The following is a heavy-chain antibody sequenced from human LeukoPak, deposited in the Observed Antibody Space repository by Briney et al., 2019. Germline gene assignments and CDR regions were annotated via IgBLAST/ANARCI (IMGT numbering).Heavy chain of an antibody. CDR1: GGSLSISF. CDR2: IYYSGRT. Sequence: PSETLSLPCIVPGGSLSISFWNWIRQPPGKGLWWLGYIYYSGRTNYNPSFKSRVTVSADASKNQFSLKLYSVTAADTAVYYCAGGVSYSSSWYVYWSQGTLVTVSS. CDR3: AGGVSYSSSWYVY. V-gene: IGHV4-59*01. J-gene: IGHJ4*02. D-gene: IGHD6-13*01.